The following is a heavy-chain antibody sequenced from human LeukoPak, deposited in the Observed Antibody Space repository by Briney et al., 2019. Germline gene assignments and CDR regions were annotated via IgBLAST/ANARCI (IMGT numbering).Heavy chain of an antibody. CDR1: GFTFSNYA. CDR3: AKPISGGLAVTADWFDP. CDR2: ISGGGGRT. Sequence: GGSLRLSSAGTGFTFSNYAMNWVRQAPGKRLGCVSDISGGGGRTYYADSMKGRFTVSRDNSKNTMYLQMNSLSVEDTAEYYGAKPISGGLAVTADWFDPWGQGTLVVVSS. J-gene: IGHJ5*01. D-gene: IGHD6-19*01. V-gene: IGHV3-23*01.